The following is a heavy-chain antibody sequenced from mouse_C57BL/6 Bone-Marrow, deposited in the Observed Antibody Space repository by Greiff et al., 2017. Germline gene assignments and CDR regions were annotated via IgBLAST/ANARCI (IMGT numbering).Heavy chain of an antibody. D-gene: IGHD2-5*01. J-gene: IGHJ2*01. Sequence: EVKLQESGPGLVKPSQSLSLTCPVTGYSITSGYHWNWIRQFPGNKLEWMGYISYDGSNNYNPSLKNRISITRDTSKNQFFLKLNSVTTEDTATYYCAREGAYYSNYDYWGQGTTLTVSS. V-gene: IGHV3-6*01. CDR2: ISYDGSN. CDR1: GYSITSGYH. CDR3: AREGAYYSNYDY.